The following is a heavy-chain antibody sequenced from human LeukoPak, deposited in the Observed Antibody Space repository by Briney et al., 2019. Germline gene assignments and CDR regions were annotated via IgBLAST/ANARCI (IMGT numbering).Heavy chain of an antibody. D-gene: IGHD6-13*01. Sequence: PSETLSLTCALYGGSFSVYYWSWAHQAPGKGLEWVSSISSSISYIYYADSVKGRFTISRANANKPLYLQINSLRAEDTAVYYCARARYSSSWDDAFDIWGQGTMVTVSS. CDR3: ARARYSSSWDDAFDI. J-gene: IGHJ3*02. V-gene: IGHV3-21*01. CDR1: GGSFSVYY. CDR2: ISSSISYI.